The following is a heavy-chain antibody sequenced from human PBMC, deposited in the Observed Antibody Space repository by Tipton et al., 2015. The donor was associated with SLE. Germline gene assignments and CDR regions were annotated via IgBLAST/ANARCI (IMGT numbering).Heavy chain of an antibody. V-gene: IGHV4-59*01. D-gene: IGHD3-3*01. CDR1: GVSISHYY. CDR2: ISHSGST. J-gene: IGHJ6*02. Sequence: TLSLTCTVSGVSISHYYWSWIRQPPGKGLEWIGYISHSGSTNYNPSLKSRVTISADTSKNQFSLRANSVTSADTAVYYCARGGRFRKYGMDVWGQGTTVTVSS. CDR3: ARGGRFRKYGMDV.